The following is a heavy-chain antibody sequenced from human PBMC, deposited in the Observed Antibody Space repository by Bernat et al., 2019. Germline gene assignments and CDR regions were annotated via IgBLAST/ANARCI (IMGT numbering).Heavy chain of an antibody. CDR3: ARVGAGRYGAILDY. CDR1: GDSISSGGYY. CDR2: IYYSGST. V-gene: IGHV4-31*03. J-gene: IGHJ4*02. D-gene: IGHD1-26*01. Sequence: QVQLQESGPGLVKPSQTLSLTCTVSGDSISSGGYYWSWIRQHPGKGLEWIGYIYYSGSTYYNPSLKSRVTISVDTSKNQFSLKLCSVTAADTAVYYCARVGAGRYGAILDYWGQGTLVTVSS.